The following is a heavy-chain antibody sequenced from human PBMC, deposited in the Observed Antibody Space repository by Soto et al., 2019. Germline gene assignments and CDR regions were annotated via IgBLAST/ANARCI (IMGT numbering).Heavy chain of an antibody. V-gene: IGHV3-33*01. J-gene: IGHJ3*02. CDR1: GFIFSNYG. D-gene: IGHD2-8*01. CDR2: IWSDGTNE. Sequence: QVQLVESGGGVVQPGRSVRLSCAASGFIFSNYGMRWVRQAPGKGLECVALIWSDGTNEHYVASVKGRFTISRDNSKNTLYLQMKSLPVEDTAVYSCARGPLTNTRSAFDIWGQGTMVIVSS. CDR3: ARGPLTNTRSAFDI.